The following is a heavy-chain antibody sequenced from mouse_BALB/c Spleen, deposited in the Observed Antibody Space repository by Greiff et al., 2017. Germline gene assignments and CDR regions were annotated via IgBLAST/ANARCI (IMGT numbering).Heavy chain of an antibody. J-gene: IGHJ4*01. CDR1: GFTFTSYG. Sequence: QVQLLQSGADLVKPGASLKLSCKASGFTFTSYGMSWVQQSPGQGLEWIGYISPSTGYTEYNKKFKDKATLTADKSSSTDYMQLSSLTSEDSAFDYSARYQGRHYYAMDYWGQGTSVTVSS. CDR3: ARYQGRHYYAMDY. V-gene: IGHV1-7*01. CDR2: ISPSTGYT. D-gene: IGHD1-2*01.